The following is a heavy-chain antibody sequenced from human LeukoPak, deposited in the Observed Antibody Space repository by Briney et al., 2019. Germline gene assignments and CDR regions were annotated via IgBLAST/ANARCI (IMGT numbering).Heavy chain of an antibody. CDR2: IIPIFGTA. CDR1: GYTFTGYY. J-gene: IGHJ3*02. Sequence: SVKVSCKASGYTFTGYYIHWVRQAPGQGLEWMGGIIPIFGTANYAQKFQGRVTITADESTSTAYMELSSLRSEDTAVYYCARDQKTYYDFWSGYSSAFDIWGQGTMVTVSS. CDR3: ARDQKTYYDFWSGYSSAFDI. V-gene: IGHV1-69*13. D-gene: IGHD3-3*01.